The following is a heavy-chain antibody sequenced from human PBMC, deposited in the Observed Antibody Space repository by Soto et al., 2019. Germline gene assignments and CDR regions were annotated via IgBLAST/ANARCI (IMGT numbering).Heavy chain of an antibody. V-gene: IGHV1-46*02. CDR3: ARDEEGDREFDY. J-gene: IGHJ4*02. D-gene: IGHD2-21*02. Sequence: GASVKVSCKPSGYTFNTYYLHWVRQAPGQALEWMGVIHPSGGGTTYAQKFLGRVTVTRDTSTSTVFMEMNSLRDDDTAVYYCARDEEGDREFDYWGQGTLVTVSS. CDR2: IHPSGGGT. CDR1: GYTFNTYY.